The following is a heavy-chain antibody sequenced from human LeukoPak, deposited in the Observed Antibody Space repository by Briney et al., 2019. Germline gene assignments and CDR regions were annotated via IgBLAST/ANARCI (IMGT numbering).Heavy chain of an antibody. J-gene: IGHJ3*02. CDR3: ARGYYDSSGYYYDEGDAFDI. V-gene: IGHV1-3*01. CDR1: GYTFTSYA. Sequence: ASVKVSCKASGYTFTSYAMHWVRQAPGQRLEWMGWINAGNGNTKYSQKFQGRVTITRDTSASTAYMELSSLRSEDTAVYYCARGYYDSSGYYYDEGDAFDIWGQGTMVTVSS. CDR2: INAGNGNT. D-gene: IGHD3-22*01.